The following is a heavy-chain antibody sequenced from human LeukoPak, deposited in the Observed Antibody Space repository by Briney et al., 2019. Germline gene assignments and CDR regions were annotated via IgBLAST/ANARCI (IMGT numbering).Heavy chain of an antibody. V-gene: IGHV3-43*01. CDR3: CGYSYGKEAFDI. CDR1: GFTFDHSS. Sequence: GGSLRLSCAASGFTFDHSSMHWVRQAPGKGLEWVSLISWDGGSTYYADSVKGRFTTSRDNSKNSLSLQMNSLRAEDTAVYYCCGYSYGKEAFDIWGQGTMVTVSS. D-gene: IGHD5-18*01. CDR2: ISWDGGST. J-gene: IGHJ3*02.